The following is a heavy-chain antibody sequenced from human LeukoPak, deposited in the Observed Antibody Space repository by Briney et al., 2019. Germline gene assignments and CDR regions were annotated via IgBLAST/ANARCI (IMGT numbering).Heavy chain of an antibody. Sequence: PAETLCLTCAASGLPFSNYYLDWVRQPPGKGLVWVSHIDGDGSRTNYADSVKGRFSISRDNAKNTLYLQMSSLRVEDTDVYYCAREASAFDIWGQGTMVTVSS. J-gene: IGHJ3*02. V-gene: IGHV3-74*01. CDR1: GLPFSNYY. CDR2: IDGDGSRT. CDR3: AREASAFDI.